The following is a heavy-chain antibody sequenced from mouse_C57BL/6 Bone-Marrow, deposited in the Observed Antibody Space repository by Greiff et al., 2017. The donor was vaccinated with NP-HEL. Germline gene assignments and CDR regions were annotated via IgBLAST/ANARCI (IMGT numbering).Heavy chain of an antibody. CDR1: GFSFNTYA. CDR2: IRSKSNNYAT. J-gene: IGHJ2*01. CDR3: VRHRGYYFDY. V-gene: IGHV10-1*01. Sequence: EVKLVESGGGLVQPKGSLKLSCAASGFSFNTYAMNWVRQAPGKGLEWVARIRSKSNNYATYYADSVKDSFTISRDDSESMLYLQMNNLKTEDTAMYYCVRHRGYYFDYWGQGTTLTVSS.